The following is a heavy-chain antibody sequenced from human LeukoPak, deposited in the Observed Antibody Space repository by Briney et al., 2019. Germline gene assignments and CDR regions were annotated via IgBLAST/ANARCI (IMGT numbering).Heavy chain of an antibody. CDR3: ARGFLYYYYMDV. V-gene: IGHV4-39*07. J-gene: IGHJ6*03. CDR2: IYYSGST. Sequence: SETLSLTCTVSGGSISSSSYYWGWIRQPPGKGLEWIGSIYYSGSTYYNPSLKSRVTISVDTSKNQFSLKLSSVTAADTTVYYCARGFLYYYYMDVWGKGTTVTVSS. CDR1: GGSISSSSYY. D-gene: IGHD2/OR15-2a*01.